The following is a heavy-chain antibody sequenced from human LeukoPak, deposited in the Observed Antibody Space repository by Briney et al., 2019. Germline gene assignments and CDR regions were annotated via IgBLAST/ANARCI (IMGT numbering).Heavy chain of an antibody. CDR3: ARSWSGPDYYYYYMDV. D-gene: IGHD3-3*01. Sequence: SETLSLTCSVSDGFISAYYWSWIRQPAGKGLEWIGRIYTSGSTNYNPSLKSRVTMSVDTSKNQFSLKLSSVTAADTAVYYCARSWSGPDYYYYYMDVWGKGTTVTISS. J-gene: IGHJ6*03. CDR2: IYTSGST. V-gene: IGHV4-4*07. CDR1: DGFISAYY.